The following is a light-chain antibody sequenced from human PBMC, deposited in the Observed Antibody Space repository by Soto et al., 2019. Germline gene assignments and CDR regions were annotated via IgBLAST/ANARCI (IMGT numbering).Light chain of an antibody. CDR2: GAS. J-gene: IGKJ1*01. V-gene: IGKV3-20*01. Sequence: EIMMTQSPVTLSVSPGERATLSCRASQSVNSNLAWYQQKPGQAPRLLINGASSRATGIPDRFSGSGSGTDFTLTISRLEPEDFAVYYCQQYGSSSWTFGQGTKVDIK. CDR3: QQYGSSSWT. CDR1: QSVNSN.